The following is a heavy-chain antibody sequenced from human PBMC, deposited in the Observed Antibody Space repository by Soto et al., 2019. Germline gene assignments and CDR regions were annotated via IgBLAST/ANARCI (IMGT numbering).Heavy chain of an antibody. V-gene: IGHV4-59*01. CDR2: IHHSGST. CDR1: GGSIISYY. CDR3: AREVRGNTGWDWDY. J-gene: IGHJ4*02. Sequence: QVQLQESGPGLVKPSETLSLTCTVSGGSIISYYWSWIRQSPEKGLEWIGYIHHSGSTLYNPALNDRATVSLDRSNNQFSLKLTSVTAADTGLYYCAREVRGNTGWDWDYWGQGTLVTVSS. D-gene: IGHD6-19*01.